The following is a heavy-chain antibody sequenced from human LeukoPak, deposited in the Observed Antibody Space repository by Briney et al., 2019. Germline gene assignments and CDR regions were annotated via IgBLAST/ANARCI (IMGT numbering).Heavy chain of an antibody. J-gene: IGHJ3*02. CDR3: AKDLEGPYCGGDCNDAFDI. Sequence: GGSLRLSCAASGFTFSSYAMSWVRQAPGKGLEWVSAISGSGGSTYYADSVKGRFTISRDNSKNTLYLQMNSPRAEDTAVYYCAKDLEGPYCGGDCNDAFDIWGQGTMVTVSS. CDR1: GFTFSSYA. CDR2: ISGSGGST. D-gene: IGHD2-21*02. V-gene: IGHV3-23*01.